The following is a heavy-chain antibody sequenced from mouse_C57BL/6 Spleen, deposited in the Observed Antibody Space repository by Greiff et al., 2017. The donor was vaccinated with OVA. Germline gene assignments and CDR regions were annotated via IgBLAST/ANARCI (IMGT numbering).Heavy chain of an antibody. CDR3: ARGGYYVYYFDY. CDR1: GYSFTDYN. V-gene: IGHV1-39*01. J-gene: IGHJ2*01. Sequence: VQPGASVKISCKASGYSFTDYNMNWVKQSNGKSLEWIGVINPNYGTTSYNQKFKGKATLTVDQSSSTAYMQLNSLTSEDSAVYYCARGGYYVYYFDYWGQGTTLTVSS. CDR2: INPNYGTT. D-gene: IGHD1-1*02.